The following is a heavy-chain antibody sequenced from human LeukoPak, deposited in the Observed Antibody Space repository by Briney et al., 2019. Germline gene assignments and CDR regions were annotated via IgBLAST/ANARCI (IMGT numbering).Heavy chain of an antibody. CDR1: GFTFNNHP. D-gene: IGHD1-1*01. V-gene: IGHV3-23*01. J-gene: IGHJ4*02. CDR2: ISDNGGDR. Sequence: PGGSLRLSCAASGFTFNNHPMSWVRQAPGKGLERVSAISDNGGDRKYAGSVKGRFTISRDNSKSTLFLQMNSLRVEDTAIYYCGKDWKLDYWGQGAVVTVSS. CDR3: GKDWKLDY.